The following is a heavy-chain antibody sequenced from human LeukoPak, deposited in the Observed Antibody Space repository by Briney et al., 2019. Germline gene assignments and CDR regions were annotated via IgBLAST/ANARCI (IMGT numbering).Heavy chain of an antibody. Sequence: SETLSLTCAVSGYSISSGYYWGWIRQPPGQGLEWIGSIYHSGSTYYNPSLKSRVTISVDTSKNQFSLKLSSVTAADTAVYYCARHWEWLPHYYFDYWGQGTLVTVSS. J-gene: IGHJ4*02. D-gene: IGHD3-3*01. CDR3: ARHWEWLPHYYFDY. CDR2: IYHSGST. CDR1: GYSISSGYY. V-gene: IGHV4-38-2*01.